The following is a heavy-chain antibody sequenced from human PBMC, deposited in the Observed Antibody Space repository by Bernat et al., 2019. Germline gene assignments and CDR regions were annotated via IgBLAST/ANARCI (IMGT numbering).Heavy chain of an antibody. D-gene: IGHD6-13*01. CDR1: GFTFSSYG. Sequence: QVQLVESGGGVVQPGRSLRLSCAASGFTFSSYGMLWVRQAPGKWLEWVAVISYDGSKKYFADSVKGRFTISRDNSKNTLFLQMNSLRAEDTAVYYCAREEIAAATAEYFQHWGQGTLVTVSS. CDR3: AREEIAAATAEYFQH. CDR2: ISYDGSKK. V-gene: IGHV3-30*03. J-gene: IGHJ1*01.